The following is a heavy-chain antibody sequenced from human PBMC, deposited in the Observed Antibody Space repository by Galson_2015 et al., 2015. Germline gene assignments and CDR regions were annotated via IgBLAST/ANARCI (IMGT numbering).Heavy chain of an antibody. V-gene: IGHV3-23*01. J-gene: IGHJ3*02. Sequence: SLRLSCAASGFSFSSYAMSWVRQAPGKGLEWVSDISGSGGSTYYADSVKGRFTISRDNSKNTLYLQMNSLRAEDTAIYYCAKVHYTGNHYDAFDIWGHGTRVRVSS. CDR3: AKVHYTGNHYDAFDI. D-gene: IGHD5-12*01. CDR2: ISGSGGST. CDR1: GFSFSSYA.